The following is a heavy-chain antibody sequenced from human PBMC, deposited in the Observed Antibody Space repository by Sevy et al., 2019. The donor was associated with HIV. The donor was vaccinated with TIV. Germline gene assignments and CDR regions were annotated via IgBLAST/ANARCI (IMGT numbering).Heavy chain of an antibody. Sequence: GESLKISCAASGFTFSSYSMNWVRQAPGKGLEWVSSISSSSSYIYYADSVKGRFTISRDNAKNSLYLQMNSLRAEDTAVYYCARDFATTSHYYYYYYMDVWGKGTTVTVSS. V-gene: IGHV3-21*01. J-gene: IGHJ6*03. CDR1: GFTFSSYS. CDR2: ISSSSSYI. D-gene: IGHD4-4*01. CDR3: ARDFATTSHYYYYYYMDV.